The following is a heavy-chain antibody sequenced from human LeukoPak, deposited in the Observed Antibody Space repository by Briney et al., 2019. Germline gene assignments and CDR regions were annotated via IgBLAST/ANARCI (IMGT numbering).Heavy chain of an antibody. J-gene: IGHJ5*02. D-gene: IGHD6-13*01. V-gene: IGHV4-59*08. CDR1: GGSISSYY. CDR3: ARIAAAGNWFDP. Sequence: SETLSLTCTVSGGSISSYYWSWIRQPPGKGLEWIGYIYYSGSTNYNPSLTSRVTISVDTSKNQFSLKLSSVTAADTAVYYCARIAAAGNWFDPWGQGTLVTVSS. CDR2: IYYSGST.